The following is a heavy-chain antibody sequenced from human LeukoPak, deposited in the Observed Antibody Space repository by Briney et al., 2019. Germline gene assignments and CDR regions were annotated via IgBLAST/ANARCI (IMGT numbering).Heavy chain of an antibody. D-gene: IGHD3-22*01. CDR2: IYYSGST. CDR1: GGSFSGYY. J-gene: IGHJ4*02. Sequence: PSETLSLTCAVYGGSFSGYYWSWIRLPPGKGLQWIGYIYYSGSTNYNPSLKSRVTISVDTSKNQFSLKLRSVTAADTAVYYCARVTGYVIEDYFDYWGQGTLVTVSS. CDR3: ARVTGYVIEDYFDY. V-gene: IGHV4-59*01.